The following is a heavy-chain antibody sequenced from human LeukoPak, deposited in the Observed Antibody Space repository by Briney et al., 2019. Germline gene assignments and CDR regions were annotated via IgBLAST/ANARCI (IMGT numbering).Heavy chain of an antibody. CDR2: IYYSGST. V-gene: IGHV4-39*01. Sequence: SSETLSLTCTVSGGSISSSSYYWGWIRQPPGKGLEWIGSIYYSGSTYYNPSLKSRVTISVDTSKNQFSLKLSSVTAADTAVYYCARVGYYYDSSGGSDYWGQGTLVTVSS. J-gene: IGHJ4*02. CDR1: GGSISSSSYY. CDR3: ARVGYYYDSSGGSDY. D-gene: IGHD3-22*01.